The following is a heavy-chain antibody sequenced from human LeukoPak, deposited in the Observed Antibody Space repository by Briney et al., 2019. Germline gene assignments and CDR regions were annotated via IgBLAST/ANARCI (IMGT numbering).Heavy chain of an antibody. CDR2: ISSSSSYI. D-gene: IGHD5-18*01. Sequence: GGSLRLSCAASGFTFSNAWMTWVRQAPGKGLEWVSSISSSSSYIYYADSVKGRFTISRDNAKNSLYLQMNSLRAEDTAVYYCARGENNYGYYYFDYWGQGTLVTVSS. CDR3: ARGENNYGYYYFDY. V-gene: IGHV3-21*01. J-gene: IGHJ4*02. CDR1: GFTFSNAW.